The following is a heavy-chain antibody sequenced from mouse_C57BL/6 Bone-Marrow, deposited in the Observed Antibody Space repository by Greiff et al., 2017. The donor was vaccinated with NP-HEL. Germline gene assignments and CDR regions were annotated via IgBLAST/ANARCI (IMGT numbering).Heavy chain of an antibody. J-gene: IGHJ1*03. CDR2: IYPGSGRT. V-gene: IGHV1-55*01. Sequence: QVQLQQPGAELVKPGASVKMSCKASGYTFTSYWITWVKQRPGQGLEWIGDIYPGSGRTNYNEKFKSKATLTVDTSSSTAYMQLSSLTSEDSAVYYWAREGDGSSYWGWYFDVWGTGTTVTVTS. CDR1: GYTFTSYW. CDR3: AREGDGSSYWGWYFDV. D-gene: IGHD1-1*01.